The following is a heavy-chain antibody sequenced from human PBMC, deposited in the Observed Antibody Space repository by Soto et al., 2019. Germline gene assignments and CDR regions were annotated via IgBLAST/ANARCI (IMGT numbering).Heavy chain of an antibody. CDR2: IYHSGST. J-gene: IGHJ6*02. D-gene: IGHD2-15*01. CDR3: AISRGYCSGGSCYSSSYYYGMDV. V-gene: IGHV4-4*02. Sequence: QVQLQESGPGLVKPSGTLSLTCAVSGGSISSSNWWSWVRQPPGKGLEGIGEIYHSGSTNYNPSLKSRVTISVDKSKNQFSLKLSSVTAADTAVYYCAISRGYCSGGSCYSSSYYYGMDVWGQGTTVTVSS. CDR1: GGSISSSNW.